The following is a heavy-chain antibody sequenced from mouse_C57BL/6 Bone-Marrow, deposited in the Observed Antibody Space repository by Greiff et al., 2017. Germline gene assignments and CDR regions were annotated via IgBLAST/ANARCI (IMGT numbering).Heavy chain of an antibody. V-gene: IGHV1-54*01. Sequence: QVQLQQSGAELVRPGTSVKVSCKASGYAFTNYLIEWVKQRPGQGLEWIGVINPGSGGTNYNEKFKGKATLTADKSSSTAYMQLSSLTSEDSAVYFCARWADYWGQGTTLTVSS. CDR2: INPGSGGT. CDR3: ARWADY. J-gene: IGHJ2*01. CDR1: GYAFTNYL.